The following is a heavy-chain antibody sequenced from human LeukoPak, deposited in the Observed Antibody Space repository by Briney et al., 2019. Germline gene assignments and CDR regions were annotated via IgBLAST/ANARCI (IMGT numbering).Heavy chain of an antibody. D-gene: IGHD6-19*01. V-gene: IGHV3-7*01. CDR3: ARWFYSSGWYHAGRYYYYYMDV. Sequence: GGSLRLSCAASGFTFRTYWMSWVRQTPGKGLEWVASIKQDGSEIYYVDSVKGRFTISRDNAKNSLYMLMNSLRAEDTAVYYCARWFYSSGWYHAGRYYYYYMDVWGKGTTVTISS. J-gene: IGHJ6*03. CDR1: GFTFRTYW. CDR2: IKQDGSEI.